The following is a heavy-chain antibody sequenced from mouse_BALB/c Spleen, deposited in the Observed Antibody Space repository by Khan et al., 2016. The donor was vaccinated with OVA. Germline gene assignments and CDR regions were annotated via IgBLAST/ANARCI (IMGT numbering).Heavy chain of an antibody. CDR2: IWGGGIT. D-gene: IGHD1-2*01. CDR3: AKHLFHYPYYVDY. CDR1: GFSLTDYG. J-gene: IGHJ2*01. Sequence: QVQLKQSGPGLVAPSQSLSITCTVSGFSLTDYGVSWIRQPPGKGLEWLGVIWGGGITYYTSALTSRLSISTDNSKRHVFLKMNSLQTDDTTMYDCAKHLFHYPYYVDYWGQGTTLTVSS. V-gene: IGHV2-6-5*01.